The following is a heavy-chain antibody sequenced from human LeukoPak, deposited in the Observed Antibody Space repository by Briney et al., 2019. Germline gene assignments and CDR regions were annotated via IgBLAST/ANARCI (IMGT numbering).Heavy chain of an antibody. CDR2: IYPRDGST. V-gene: IGHV1-46*01. CDR1: GYSFTSNY. Sequence: ASVKVSCKASGYSFTSNYIHWERQAPGQGLEWMGMIYPRDGSTSYAQKFQGRVTVTRDTSTSTVHVELSGLRSEDTAVYYCARDQEVFDYWGQGTLVTVSS. CDR3: ARDQEVFDY. J-gene: IGHJ4*02.